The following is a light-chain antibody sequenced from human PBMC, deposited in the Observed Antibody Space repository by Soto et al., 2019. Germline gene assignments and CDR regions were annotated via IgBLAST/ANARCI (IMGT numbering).Light chain of an antibody. CDR3: QQSFRSPIT. CDR1: QSIALS. CDR2: VAF. Sequence: DIQITQSPSSLSASLGDTVTMTCRASQSIALSVNWYQQKPGKAPKLLIYVAFTLESGVPSRFSGSGSGTEFTLTIRSLQPEDFATYYCQQSFRSPITSGQGTRLEIK. V-gene: IGKV1-39*01. J-gene: IGKJ5*01.